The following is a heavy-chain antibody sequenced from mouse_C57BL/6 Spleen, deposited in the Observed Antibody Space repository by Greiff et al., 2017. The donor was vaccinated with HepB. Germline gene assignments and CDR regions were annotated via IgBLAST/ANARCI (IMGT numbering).Heavy chain of an antibody. V-gene: IGHV5-17*01. CDR3: ARGYGQYYFDY. CDR2: ISSGSSTI. D-gene: IGHD1-1*01. J-gene: IGHJ2*01. CDR1: GFTFSDYG. Sequence: EVKLMESGGGLVKPGGSLKLSCAASGFTFSDYGMHWVRQAPEKGLEWVAYISSGSSTIYYADTVKGRFTISRDNAKNTLFLQMTSLRSEDTAMYYCARGYGQYYFDYWGQGTTLTVSS.